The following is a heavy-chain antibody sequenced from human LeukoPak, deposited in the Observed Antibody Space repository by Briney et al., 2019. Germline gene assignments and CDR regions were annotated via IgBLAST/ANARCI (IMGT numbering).Heavy chain of an antibody. V-gene: IGHV3-23*01. Sequence: GGSLRLSCAASGFTFSSYAISWVRQAPGKGLEWVSAISGSGGSTYYADSVKGRFTISRDNSKNTLYLQMNSLRAEDTAVYYCAKGVTMVRGVIGIDYWGQGTLVTVSS. D-gene: IGHD3-10*01. CDR2: ISGSGGST. CDR3: AKGVTMVRGVIGIDY. J-gene: IGHJ4*02. CDR1: GFTFSSYA.